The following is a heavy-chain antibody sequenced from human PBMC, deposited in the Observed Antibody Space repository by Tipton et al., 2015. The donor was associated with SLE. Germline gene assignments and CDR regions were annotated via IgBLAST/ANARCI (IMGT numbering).Heavy chain of an antibody. V-gene: IGHV4-59*08. J-gene: IGHJ1*01. D-gene: IGHD2-21*01. Sequence: TLSLTCTVSGGSISGYHWSWLRQPPGKGLEWIGYISYTETTKYNPSLESRVIISVDTSRNQFSLRLSSVTAADTAVYFCARSEGFQLLFQFLQHWGLGTLVTVSS. CDR3: ARSEGFQLLFQFLQH. CDR2: ISYTETT. CDR1: GGSISGYH.